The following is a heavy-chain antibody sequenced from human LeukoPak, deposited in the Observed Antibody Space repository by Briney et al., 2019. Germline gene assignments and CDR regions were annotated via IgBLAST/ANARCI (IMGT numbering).Heavy chain of an antibody. V-gene: IGHV3-74*01. CDR3: SKERPEEYYASGSYFDY. CDR2: IKGDGSTT. Sequence: GGSLRLSCAASTFTFSNYWMHWVRQAPGKGLVWVSGIKGDGSTTTYADSVKGRFTNSRDNSKYTVYLEMNSLRVEDTAMYYCSKERPEEYYASGSYFDYWGQGTLVTVPS. J-gene: IGHJ4*02. CDR1: TFTFSNYW. D-gene: IGHD3-10*01.